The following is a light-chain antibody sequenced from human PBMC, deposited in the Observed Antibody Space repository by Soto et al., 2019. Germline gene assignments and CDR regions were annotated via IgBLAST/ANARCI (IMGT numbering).Light chain of an antibody. CDR3: QSYDSSLSGYVV. J-gene: IGLJ2*01. Sequence: QSVLTQPPPVSGAPGQRGTISCNGSSSNIGAGYDVHWYQQLPGTAPKLLIYGNSNRPSGFPDRFSGSKSGTSDSLAITGLQAEDAADYYCQSYDSSLSGYVVFGGGTQLTVL. V-gene: IGLV1-40*01. CDR2: GNS. CDR1: SSNIGAGYD.